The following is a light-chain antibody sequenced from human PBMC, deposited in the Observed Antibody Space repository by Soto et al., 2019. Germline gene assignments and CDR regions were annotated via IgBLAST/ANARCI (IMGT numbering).Light chain of an antibody. Sequence: QAVVIQEPSLTVSPGETVTLTCASSTGAVTSASYPNWLQQKPGQAPRALVHSTSNKHSWTPARFSGSLLGGKAALTLSGVQPEDEADYYCLLYYGNIQVFGRGTKVTVL. CDR3: LLYYGNIQV. J-gene: IGLJ3*02. CDR2: STS. CDR1: TGAVTSASY. V-gene: IGLV7-43*01.